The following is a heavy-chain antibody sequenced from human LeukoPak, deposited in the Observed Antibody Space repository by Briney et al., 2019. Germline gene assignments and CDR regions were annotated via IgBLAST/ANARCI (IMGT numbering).Heavy chain of an antibody. CDR2: ISWDGSFT. V-gene: IGHV3-43*01. Sequence: GGSLRLSCAASGFTFDHYNMHWVRQAPGKGLEWVSLISWDGSFTYYADSVKGRFTISRDNSENSLYLQMNSLRTEDTALYYCAKGGSTAYNWFDSWGQGTLVTVSS. J-gene: IGHJ5*01. CDR1: GFTFDHYN. CDR3: AKGGSTAYNWFDS. D-gene: IGHD2-21*02.